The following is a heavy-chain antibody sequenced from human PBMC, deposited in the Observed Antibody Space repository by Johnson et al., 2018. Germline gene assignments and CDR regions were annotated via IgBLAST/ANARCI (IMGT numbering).Heavy chain of an antibody. CDR3: ARTHGSGRVRSNNGMDV. CDR1: GFTFSNYG. Sequence: QVQLVESGGGVVPXGRTXRLXCAASGFTFSNYGMHWVRQAPGKGLEWVALIWFDGNNKYYGESVKGRFTVSRDNSKNTLYLQMNSLRAEDTAVYYCARTHGSGRVRSNNGMDVWGQGTPVTVSS. CDR2: IWFDGNNK. V-gene: IGHV3-33*01. D-gene: IGHD3-10*01. J-gene: IGHJ6*02.